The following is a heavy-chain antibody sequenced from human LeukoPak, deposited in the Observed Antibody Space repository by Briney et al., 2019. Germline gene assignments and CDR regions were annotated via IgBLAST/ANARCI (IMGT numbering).Heavy chain of an antibody. CDR1: GFTFSSYS. V-gene: IGHV3-21*01. CDR3: ARDRSYYDILTGYRGVAFDI. Sequence: GGSLRLSCAASGFTFSSYSMNWVRQAPGKGLEWVSSISSSSSYIYYADSVKGRFTISRDNAKNSLYLQMNSLRAEDTAVYYCARDRSYYDILTGYRGVAFDIWGQGTMVTVSS. D-gene: IGHD3-9*01. J-gene: IGHJ3*02. CDR2: ISSSSSYI.